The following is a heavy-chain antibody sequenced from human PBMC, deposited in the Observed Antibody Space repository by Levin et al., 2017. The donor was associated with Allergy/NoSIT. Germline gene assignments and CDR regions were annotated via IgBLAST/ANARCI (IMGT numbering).Heavy chain of an antibody. J-gene: IGHJ3*02. D-gene: IGHD6-13*01. V-gene: IGHV3-23*01. CDR1: GFTFSSYA. CDR2: ISGSGGST. CDR3: AKGESSSRPKGAFDS. Sequence: GESLKISFAASGFTFSSYAISLVRQAPGKGLEWVGAISGSGGSTYYADSVKGRFTISRDKSKNTLYLQMNSLRAEDTAVYDCAKGESSSRPKGAFDSWGQGTMVTV.